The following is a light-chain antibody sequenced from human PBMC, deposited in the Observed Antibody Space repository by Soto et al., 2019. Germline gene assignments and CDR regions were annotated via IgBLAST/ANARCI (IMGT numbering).Light chain of an antibody. CDR2: GTS. CDR3: DQYNGWPRT. CDR1: QDISRN. J-gene: IGKJ1*01. Sequence: EIGMTQSPATLSVSPGERATRSCRASQDISRNLAWYQQTPGQGPSLPIYGTSTSAGGVPARFSGGGSGTEFTRTITSLQSEDFAVYYRDQYNGWPRTFGQGPKVDI. V-gene: IGKV3-15*01.